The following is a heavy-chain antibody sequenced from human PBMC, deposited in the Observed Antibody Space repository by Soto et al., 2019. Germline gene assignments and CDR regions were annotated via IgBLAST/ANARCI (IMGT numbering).Heavy chain of an antibody. V-gene: IGHV3-74*01. Sequence: EVQLVESGGGLVQPGGSLRLSCAATGFTFSNYWMHWVRQAPGKGLVWVSRINSDGSTTNYADSVKGRFTISRDNAKNTLYLQMNSLRAEDTAVCYCARGNYYSMDVWGQGTTVTVSS. CDR1: GFTFSNYW. J-gene: IGHJ6*02. CDR3: ARGNYYSMDV. CDR2: INSDGSTT.